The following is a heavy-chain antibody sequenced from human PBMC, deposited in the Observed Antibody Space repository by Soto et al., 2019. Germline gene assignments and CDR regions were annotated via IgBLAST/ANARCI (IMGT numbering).Heavy chain of an antibody. D-gene: IGHD2-8*01. Sequence: PSETLSLTCTVSGGSISTYYWSWIRQPPGGTLEWIGYIYASGATTYNPSLESRVTMSVDTSRNQFSLRLTSLTAADTAVYYCARYCNNSDCRHLFYFDYWGQGTLVTVSS. CDR2: IYASGAT. CDR3: ARYCNNSDCRHLFYFDY. J-gene: IGHJ4*02. CDR1: GGSISTYY. V-gene: IGHV4-59*01.